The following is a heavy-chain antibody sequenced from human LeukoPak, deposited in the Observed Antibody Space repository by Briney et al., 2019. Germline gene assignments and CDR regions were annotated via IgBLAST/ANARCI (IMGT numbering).Heavy chain of an antibody. D-gene: IGHD6-19*01. V-gene: IGHV3-74*01. J-gene: IGHJ4*02. CDR1: GFTFSTYW. CDR2: LSSDGSVT. CDR3: VRDRPYTSGLSDY. Sequence: PGGSLRLSCAASGFTFSTYWMHWVRQGPGKGLEWVSRLSSDGSVTNYADSVKGRFTISRDNAKNTLYLQMNSLRAEDTAVYYCVRDRPYTSGLSDYWGQGTLVTVSS.